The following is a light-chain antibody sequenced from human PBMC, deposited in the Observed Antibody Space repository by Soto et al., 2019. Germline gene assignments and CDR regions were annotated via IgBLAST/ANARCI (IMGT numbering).Light chain of an antibody. J-gene: IGLJ2*01. CDR1: SSDVGGSGL. CDR3: CSYSGRSTWDVV. V-gene: IGLV2-23*01. Sequence: QSALTQPASVSGSPGQSITISCTGTSSDVGGSGLVSWYQFHPGKAPKLLIFEGFKRPSGVSNRFSGSKSGSPASLTISGLQAEDEADYYCCSYSGRSTWDVVFGGGTKLTVL. CDR2: EGF.